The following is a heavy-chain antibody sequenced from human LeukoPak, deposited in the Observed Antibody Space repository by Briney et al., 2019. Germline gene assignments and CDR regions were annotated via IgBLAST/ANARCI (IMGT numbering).Heavy chain of an antibody. CDR3: AKDLGVGAISAFDY. J-gene: IGHJ4*02. D-gene: IGHD1-26*01. CDR1: GFTFSNYG. Sequence: SGGSLRLSCAVSGFTFSNYGMHWVRQAPGKGLEWLAFIRYDGTDKYYADSVKGRFTISRDNSKNTLYLQMNSLRAEDTTIYFCAKDLGVGAISAFDYWGQGTLVTVSS. CDR2: IRYDGTDK. V-gene: IGHV3-30*02.